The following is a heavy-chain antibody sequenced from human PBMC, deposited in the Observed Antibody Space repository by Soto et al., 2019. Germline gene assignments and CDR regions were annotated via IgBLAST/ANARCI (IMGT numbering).Heavy chain of an antibody. J-gene: IGHJ4*02. CDR2: INPYSGGT. CDR1: GYTFTDYF. Sequence: GASGRVSCKASGYTFTDYFIHWVRQAPGQGLEWMGCINPYSGGTNSAQNFQGRVTMTRDTSISTAYMELTSLRSDDTAVYYCVRDLTYPFYLDSWGQGTLVTVSS. CDR3: VRDLTYPFYLDS. V-gene: IGHV1-2*02.